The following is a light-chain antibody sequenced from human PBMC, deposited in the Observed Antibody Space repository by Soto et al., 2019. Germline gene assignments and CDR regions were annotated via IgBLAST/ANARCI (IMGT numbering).Light chain of an antibody. CDR3: SSYTTSTSFIL. V-gene: IGLV2-14*01. Sequence: QSALTQPASVSGSPGQSITISCTGTSSDIGNYDFVSWYQQYPGTAPKTMIYEVSSRPSGVSDRFSGSKSDNTASLTISGLQAEDEAYYYCSSYTTSTSFILFGGGTKVTVL. CDR2: EVS. CDR1: SSDIGNYDF. J-gene: IGLJ2*01.